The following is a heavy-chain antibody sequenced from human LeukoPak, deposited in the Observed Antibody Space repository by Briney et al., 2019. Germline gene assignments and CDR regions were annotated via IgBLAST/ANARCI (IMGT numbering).Heavy chain of an antibody. Sequence: SETLSLTCTVSGDSISNYYWSWIRQSPGKELEWIGYMYNRGSTIYNPSLKSRVTISTDTSKNQFSLRLTSVTAADTAVYYCARAEKAVTGTLDYWGQGTLITVSS. J-gene: IGHJ4*02. V-gene: IGHV4-59*01. D-gene: IGHD6-19*01. CDR1: GDSISNYY. CDR2: MYNRGST. CDR3: ARAEKAVTGTLDY.